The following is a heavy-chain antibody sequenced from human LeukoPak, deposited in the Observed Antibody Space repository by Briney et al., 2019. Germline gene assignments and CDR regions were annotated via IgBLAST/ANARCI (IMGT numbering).Heavy chain of an antibody. V-gene: IGHV1-2*02. Sequence: ASVKVSCKTSGCTFTANYMQWVRQAPGQGLEWMGWLNANSGATKYAQKFQGRVTMTRDTSINTAYMELSRLTSDDTAVYYCARYRCKTTSGYEDTDAFDTWGQGTMVTVSS. D-gene: IGHD2/OR15-2a*01. CDR2: LNANSGAT. CDR1: GCTFTANY. J-gene: IGHJ3*02. CDR3: ARYRCKTTSGYEDTDAFDT.